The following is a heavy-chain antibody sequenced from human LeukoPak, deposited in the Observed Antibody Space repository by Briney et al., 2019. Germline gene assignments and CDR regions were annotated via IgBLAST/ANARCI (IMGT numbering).Heavy chain of an antibody. CDR3: ARVRQLGRLSFDY. V-gene: IGHV1-2*02. J-gene: IGHJ4*02. CDR2: INPISGGT. Sequence: ASVKVSCKASGYTFTGDYMHWVRQAPGHRLEWMGWINPISGGTNYAQKIQGRVTMTRDTSISTAYRELSRLRSDDTAVYYCARVRQLGRLSFDYWGQGSLVTVSS. CDR1: GYTFTGDY. D-gene: IGHD2/OR15-2a*01.